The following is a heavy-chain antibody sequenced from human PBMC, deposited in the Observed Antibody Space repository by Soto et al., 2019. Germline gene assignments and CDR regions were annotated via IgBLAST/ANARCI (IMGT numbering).Heavy chain of an antibody. CDR3: ARCNGGSGSYTAMLPDY. Sequence: QLQLQESGPGLVKPSETLSLTCTVSGGSISSSSYYWGWIRQPPGKGLEWIGSIYYSGSTYYNPSLKSRVTISVDTSKNQFSLKLSSVTAADTAVYYCARCNGGSGSYTAMLPDYWGQGTLVTVSS. CDR2: IYYSGST. J-gene: IGHJ4*02. V-gene: IGHV4-39*01. D-gene: IGHD3-10*01. CDR1: GGSISSSSYY.